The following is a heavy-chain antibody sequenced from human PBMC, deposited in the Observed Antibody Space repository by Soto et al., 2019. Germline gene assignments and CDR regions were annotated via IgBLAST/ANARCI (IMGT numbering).Heavy chain of an antibody. CDR1: GFTFSSYG. V-gene: IGHV3-30*18. D-gene: IGHD4-17*01. Sequence: QVQLVESGGGVVQPGRSLRLSCAAPGFTFSSYGMHWVRQAPGKGLEWVAVISYDGSNKYYADSVKGRFTISRDNSKNTLYLQMHSLRAEDTAVYYCAKVPTVTIYAPCRTMGMDVWGQGTTVTVSS. CDR2: ISYDGSNK. CDR3: AKVPTVTIYAPCRTMGMDV. J-gene: IGHJ6*02.